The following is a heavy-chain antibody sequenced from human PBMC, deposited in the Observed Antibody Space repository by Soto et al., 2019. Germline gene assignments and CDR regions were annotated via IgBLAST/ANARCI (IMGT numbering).Heavy chain of an antibody. V-gene: IGHV3-53*01. CDR2: IYSGDSA. J-gene: IGHJ4*02. Sequence: GGSLRLSCVASGFTVSSNYMSWVRQSPGKGLEWVSVIYSGDSAYYADSVKGRFTISRDTSKNTLYLQMNSLRVEDTAVYYCARDRSSSSFFYFDHWGQGTLVTVSS. CDR1: GFTVSSNY. CDR3: ARDRSSSSFFYFDH. D-gene: IGHD6-6*01.